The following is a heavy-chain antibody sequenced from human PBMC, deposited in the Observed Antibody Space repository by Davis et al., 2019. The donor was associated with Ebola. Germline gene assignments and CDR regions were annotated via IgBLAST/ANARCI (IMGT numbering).Heavy chain of an antibody. V-gene: IGHV1-2*06. CDR1: GYTFSGYY. J-gene: IGHJ4*02. Sequence: ASVKVSCKASGYTFSGYYMHWVRQAPGRGLEWMGRINPNTGATNYAQKFQGRVTMTRDVSISTVYMELSWLNSDDSAIYYCARALLPYDSSGHEDCWGQGTLVTVSS. CDR2: INPNTGAT. CDR3: ARALLPYDSSGHEDC. D-gene: IGHD3-22*01.